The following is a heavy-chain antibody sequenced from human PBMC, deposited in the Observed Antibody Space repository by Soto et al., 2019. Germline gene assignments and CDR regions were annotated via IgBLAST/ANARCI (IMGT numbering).Heavy chain of an antibody. V-gene: IGHV1-3*04. CDR3: AREGRVAGFDGDY. CDR2: ISKGGDT. Sequence: QVQLVQSGAEVREPGASVKVSCKASGYTFTNYVIHWVRQAPGQRLEWMGWISKGGDTQYSQNFQGRVTITRDTPANTAFMELSSLSSEDTAVYYCAREGRVAGFDGDYWGQGTLVSVSS. CDR1: GYTFTNYV. D-gene: IGHD5-12*01. J-gene: IGHJ4*02.